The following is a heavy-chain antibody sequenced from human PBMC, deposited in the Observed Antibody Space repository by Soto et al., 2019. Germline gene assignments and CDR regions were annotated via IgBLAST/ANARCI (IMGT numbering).Heavy chain of an antibody. CDR1: GGSISSGGYY. CDR3: ARAKKGIAAAENWFDP. Sequence: KPSETLSLTCTVSGGSISSGGYYWSWIRQHPGKGLEWIGYIYYSGSTYYNPSLKSRVTISVDTSKNQFSLKLSSVTAADTAVYYCARAKKGIAAAENWFDPRGQGTLVTVSS. D-gene: IGHD6-25*01. J-gene: IGHJ5*02. V-gene: IGHV4-31*03. CDR2: IYYSGST.